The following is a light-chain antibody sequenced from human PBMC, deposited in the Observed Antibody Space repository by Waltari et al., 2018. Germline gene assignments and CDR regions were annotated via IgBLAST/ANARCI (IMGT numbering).Light chain of an antibody. V-gene: IGKV1-5*03. CDR1: QSISSW. J-gene: IGKJ1*01. CDR2: EAS. CDR3: QEYNSYVWT. Sequence: DIQMTQSPSTLSASVGDRVTITCRAIQSISSWLAWYQQKPGKAPKVLIYEASNLENGVPSRFSGSGSGTEFTLTISSLQPDDFATYYCQEYNSYVWTFGQGTKVEIK.